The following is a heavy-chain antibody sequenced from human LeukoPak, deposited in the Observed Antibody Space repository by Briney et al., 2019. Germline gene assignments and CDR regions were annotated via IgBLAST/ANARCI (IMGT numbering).Heavy chain of an antibody. CDR1: GGSISSYY. Sequence: SETLSLTRTVSGGSISSYYWSWIWQPPGKGLEWIGYIYYSGSTNYNPSLKSRDTISVDTSKNQFSLRLSSVTAADTAVYYCARSHSVWTSFDYWGQGTLVTVSS. CDR3: ARSHSVWTSFDY. V-gene: IGHV4-59*01. D-gene: IGHD3/OR15-3a*01. J-gene: IGHJ4*02. CDR2: IYYSGST.